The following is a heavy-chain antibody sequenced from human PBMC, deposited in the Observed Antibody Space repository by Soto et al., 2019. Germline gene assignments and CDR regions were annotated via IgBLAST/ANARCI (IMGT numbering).Heavy chain of an antibody. CDR3: ARPQYYDSRGLDD. CDR1: GYNFTNYR. J-gene: IGHJ4*02. V-gene: IGHV5-51*01. CDR2: IYPGDSDI. Sequence: GESLKISCNGSGYNFTNYRIAWVRQMPGKGLEWMGIIYPGDSDIRYSPSFQGQVTISADKSINTAYLQWNSLKASDTAMYYCARPQYYDSRGLDDWGQGTLVTAPQ. D-gene: IGHD3-22*01.